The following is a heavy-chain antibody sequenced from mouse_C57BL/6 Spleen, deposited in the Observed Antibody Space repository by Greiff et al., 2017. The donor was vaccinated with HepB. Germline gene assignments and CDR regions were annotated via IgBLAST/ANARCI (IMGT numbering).Heavy chain of an antibody. CDR3: ARGGRSDRYDADYYAMDY. Sequence: QVQLQQSGAELAKPGASVKLSCKASGYTFTSYWMHWVKQRPGQGLEWIGYINPSSGYTKYNQKFKDKATLTADKSSSTAYMQLSSLTYEDSAVYYCARGGRSDRYDADYYAMDYWGQGTSVTVSS. D-gene: IGHD2-12*01. V-gene: IGHV1-7*01. CDR2: INPSSGYT. J-gene: IGHJ4*01. CDR1: GYTFTSYW.